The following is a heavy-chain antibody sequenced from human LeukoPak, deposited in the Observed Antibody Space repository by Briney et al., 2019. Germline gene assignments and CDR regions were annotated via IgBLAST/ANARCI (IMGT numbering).Heavy chain of an antibody. V-gene: IGHV3-7*01. Sequence: GGSLRLSCAASEFTFSNYWMSWVRQAPGKGLEWVANIKRDGRETYYVDSVKGRFTISRDNAKNSLYLQVISLRAEDTAVYYCARSCGSGFYFDYWGRGTLVTVSS. CDR3: ARSCGSGFYFDY. J-gene: IGHJ4*02. D-gene: IGHD3-10*01. CDR1: EFTFSNYW. CDR2: IKRDGRET.